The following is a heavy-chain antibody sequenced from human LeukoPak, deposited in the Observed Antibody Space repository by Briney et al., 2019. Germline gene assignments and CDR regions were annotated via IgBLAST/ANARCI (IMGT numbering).Heavy chain of an antibody. J-gene: IGHJ4*02. CDR3: ARASGSYFSPPAWVFDY. V-gene: IGHV1-2*02. CDR1: GYTSTAFY. CDR2: INPNSGGT. D-gene: IGHD1-26*01. Sequence: ASVSVSCMASGYTSTAFYMHCVRHAPGQGREWVGWINPNSGGTNSSQKFQDRVTFTRDTSISTAYMELSSLRSDDTAVYYCARASGSYFSPPAWVFDYWGQGTLVTVSS.